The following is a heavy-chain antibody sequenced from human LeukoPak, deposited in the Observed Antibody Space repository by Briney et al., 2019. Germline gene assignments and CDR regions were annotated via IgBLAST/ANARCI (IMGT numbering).Heavy chain of an antibody. Sequence: PGGSLRLSCVASGFTFSVSAMSWVRQAPGKGLEWVSTISGSADNTNYADSVKGRFTISRDHSKNTLYLQMTSLGVEDTAVYFCAKGYKGYIWGSSRKGGTYYFDYWGQGTLVSVSS. CDR1: GFTFSVSA. CDR2: ISGSADNT. J-gene: IGHJ4*02. D-gene: IGHD3-16*01. CDR3: AKGYKGYIWGSSRKGGTYYFDY. V-gene: IGHV3-23*01.